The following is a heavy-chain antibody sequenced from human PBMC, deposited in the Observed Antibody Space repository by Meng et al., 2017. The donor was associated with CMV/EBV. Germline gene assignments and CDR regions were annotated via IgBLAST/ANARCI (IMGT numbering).Heavy chain of an antibody. V-gene: IGHV3-53*01. Sequence: GESLKISCAASGFTVTSNYMSWVRQAPGKGLEWVSVIYSGGSAYFADSVKGRFTISRDNSKNTVFLQMNSPRAEDTAVYYCARVLHSSSAYGMDVWGQGTTVTVSS. CDR1: GFTVTSNY. CDR2: IYSGGSA. J-gene: IGHJ6*02. D-gene: IGHD6-6*01. CDR3: ARVLHSSSAYGMDV.